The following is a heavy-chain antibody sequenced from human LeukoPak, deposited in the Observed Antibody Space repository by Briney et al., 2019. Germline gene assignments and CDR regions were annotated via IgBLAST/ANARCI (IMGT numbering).Heavy chain of an antibody. J-gene: IGHJ6*03. CDR1: GGSISSGSYY. CDR2: IYTSGST. V-gene: IGHV4-61*02. CDR3: ARDVVGYSTSLGSYYYYMDV. Sequence: SETLSLTCTVSGGSISSGSYYWNWIRQPAGKRLEWIGRIYTSGSTNYNPSLKSRVTISVDTSKNQFSLKLSSVTAADTAVYYCARDVVGYSTSLGSYYYYMDVWGKGTTVTVSS. D-gene: IGHD2-2*01.